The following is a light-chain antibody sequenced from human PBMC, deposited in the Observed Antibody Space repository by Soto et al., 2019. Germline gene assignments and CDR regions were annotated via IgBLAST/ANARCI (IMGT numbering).Light chain of an antibody. J-gene: IGLJ3*02. CDR3: QSYDSSLSGWV. CDR1: SPNIGAGYG. CDR2: GNS. V-gene: IGLV1-40*01. Sequence: QAVVTQPPSVSGAPGQRVTISCTGSSPNIGAGYGVHWYQQLPGTAPKLLIYGNSNRPSGVPDRFSGSKSGTSASLVITGLRAEDEADYYCQSYDSSLSGWVFGGGTKLTVL.